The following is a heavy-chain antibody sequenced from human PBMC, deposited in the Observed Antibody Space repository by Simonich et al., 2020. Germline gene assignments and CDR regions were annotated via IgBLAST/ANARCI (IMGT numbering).Heavy chain of an antibody. D-gene: IGHD7-27*01. CDR1: GFTFSSYW. CDR2: SNSDVSST. Sequence: EVQLVESGGGLVQPGGSLRLSCAASGFTFSSYWMHWVRQAPGKGLVGVSRSNSDVSSTSYADSVKGRFTISRDNAKNTLYLQMNSLRAEDTAVYYCAREAGDLWYFDLWGRGTLVTVSS. V-gene: IGHV3-74*01. J-gene: IGHJ2*01. CDR3: AREAGDLWYFDL.